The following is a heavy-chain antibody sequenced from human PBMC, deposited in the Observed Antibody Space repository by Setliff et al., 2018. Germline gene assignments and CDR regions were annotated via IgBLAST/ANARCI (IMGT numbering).Heavy chain of an antibody. D-gene: IGHD3-9*01. J-gene: IGHJ4*02. CDR2: IYTSGAT. V-gene: IGHV4-4*07. CDR1: GGSTNNYH. Sequence: SETLSLTCTVSGGSTNNYHWTWIRQPAGKGLEWIGRIYTSGATTYSPSLKSRVSISADTSKNLFSLRLKSVTAADTAFYYCAKERYFDWFFEDWGQGTLVTSPQ. CDR3: AKERYFDWFFED.